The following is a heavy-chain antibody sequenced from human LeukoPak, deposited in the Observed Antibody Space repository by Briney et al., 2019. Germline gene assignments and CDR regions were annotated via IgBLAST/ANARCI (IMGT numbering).Heavy chain of an antibody. V-gene: IGHV4-59*08. D-gene: IGHD3-10*01. CDR1: GGSISSYY. CDR3: ARQRITMVRGVILYCYGMDV. J-gene: IGHJ6*02. CDR2: IYYSGST. Sequence: KPSETLSLTCTVSGGSISSYYWSWIRQPPGKGLEWIGYIYYSGSTNYNPSLKSRVTISVDTSKNQFSLKLSSVTAADTAVYYCARQRITMVRGVILYCYGMDVWGQGTTVTVSS.